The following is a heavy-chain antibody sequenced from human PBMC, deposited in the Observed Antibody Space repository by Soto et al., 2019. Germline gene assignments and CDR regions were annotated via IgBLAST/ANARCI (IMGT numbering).Heavy chain of an antibody. V-gene: IGHV3-30-3*01. CDR1: GFTFSTYA. D-gene: IGHD4-4*01. CDR3: ARDAVLYSRGAYDDH. Sequence: QVRLVESGGGAVQPGDSLRLSCAASGFTFSTYALHWVRQAPGKGLEWVAFISYTGANQYYADSVKGRFTVSRDNSKNIASLQMSSLKPEDTAVYVCARDAVLYSRGAYDDHWGQGTLVTVSS. CDR2: ISYTGANQ. J-gene: IGHJ4*02.